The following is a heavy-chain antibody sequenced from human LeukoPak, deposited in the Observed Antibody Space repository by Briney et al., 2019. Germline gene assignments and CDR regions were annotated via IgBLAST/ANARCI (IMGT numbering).Heavy chain of an antibody. CDR2: IYYSGST. CDR1: GDSISSYY. D-gene: IGHD3-10*01. J-gene: IGHJ4*02. V-gene: IGHV4-59*01. Sequence: SETLSLTCTVSGDSISSYYWSWIRQPPGKGLEWIGYIYYSGSTNYNPSLKSRVTISVDTSKNQFSLKLSSVTAADTAVYYCARTRSGSYWDWGQGTLVTVSS. CDR3: ARTRSGSYWD.